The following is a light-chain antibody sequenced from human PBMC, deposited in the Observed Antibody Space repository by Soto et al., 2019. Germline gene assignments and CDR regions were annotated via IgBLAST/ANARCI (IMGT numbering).Light chain of an antibody. Sequence: DVQLTQAPSTLSASVGDRVTITCRASQSIGNWLAWYQQKPGKAPNLLIYDASTLEDGVPSRFSGSASGTDVTLSISSLQPYDFATYYCHQYDSYSPRTFGQGTKVEFK. CDR3: HQYDSYSPRT. CDR1: QSIGNW. V-gene: IGKV1-5*01. J-gene: IGKJ1*01. CDR2: DAS.